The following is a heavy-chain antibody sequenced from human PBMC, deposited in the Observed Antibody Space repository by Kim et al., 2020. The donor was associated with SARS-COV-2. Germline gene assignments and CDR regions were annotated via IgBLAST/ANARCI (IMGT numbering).Heavy chain of an antibody. J-gene: IGHJ6*03. CDR2: INHSGST. V-gene: IGHV4-34*01. Sequence: SETLSLTCAVYGGSFSGYYCSWIRQPPGKGLEWIGEINHSGSTNYNPSLKSRVTISVDTSKNQYSLKLSSVTAAGTAVYYCARGKRKWLVRGCYYCYMDVWGKGTTVTVSS. CDR3: ARGKRKWLVRGCYYCYMDV. D-gene: IGHD6-19*01. CDR1: GGSFSGYY.